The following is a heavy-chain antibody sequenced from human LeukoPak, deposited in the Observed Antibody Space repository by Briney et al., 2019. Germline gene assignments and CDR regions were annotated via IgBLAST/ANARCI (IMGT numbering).Heavy chain of an antibody. CDR1: GFTFSSYA. Sequence: HPGGSLRLSCAASGFTFSSYAMHWVRQAPGKGLEWVSAISSSGGSTYYADSVKGRFTISRDNSKNTLYLQMNSLRAEDTAVYYCARALYYYDSSGYYAGYWGQGTLVTVSS. V-gene: IGHV3-23*01. CDR2: ISSSGGST. CDR3: ARALYYYDSSGYYAGY. D-gene: IGHD3-22*01. J-gene: IGHJ4*02.